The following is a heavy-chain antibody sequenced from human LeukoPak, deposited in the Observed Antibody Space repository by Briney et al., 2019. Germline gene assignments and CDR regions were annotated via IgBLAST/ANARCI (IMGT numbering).Heavy chain of an antibody. CDR2: IYYSGST. J-gene: IGHJ6*02. CDR3: ASNGEMATTSYYYYGMDV. CDR1: GGSISSGGYY. V-gene: IGHV4-31*03. Sequence: SETLSLTCTVSGGSISSGGYYWSWIRQHPGKGLEWIGYIYYSGSTYYNPSLKSRVTISVDTSKNQFSLKLSSVTAVDTAVYYCASNGEMATTSYYYYGMDVWGQGTTVTVSS. D-gene: IGHD5-24*01.